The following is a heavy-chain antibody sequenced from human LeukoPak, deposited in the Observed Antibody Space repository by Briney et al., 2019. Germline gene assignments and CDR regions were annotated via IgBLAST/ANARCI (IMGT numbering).Heavy chain of an antibody. V-gene: IGHV3-23*01. CDR3: AKGFPSGLTIFVSYYYYGMDV. CDR2: ISGSGGST. CDR1: GFTFSSYA. D-gene: IGHD3-3*01. J-gene: IGHJ6*02. Sequence: PGGSLRLSCAASGFTFSSYAMSWVRQAPGKGLEWVSAISGSGGSTYYADSVKGRFTISRDNSKNTLYLQMNSLRAEDTAVYYCAKGFPSGLTIFVSYYYYGMDVWGQGTTVTVSS.